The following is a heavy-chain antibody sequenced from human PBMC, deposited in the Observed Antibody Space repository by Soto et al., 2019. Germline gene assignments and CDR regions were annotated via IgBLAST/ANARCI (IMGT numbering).Heavy chain of an antibody. CDR1: GFPFSSYW. J-gene: IGHJ6*03. Sequence: EVQLVESGGGSVQPGESLRPSCAASGFPFSSYWIHWVRQAPGKGLVWVSRIKYDGTITNYADSLKGRLTISRDNAENTVYLQMNSLRVEDTAVYYCVRGAKGGYYVDVWGKGTTVTVSS. CDR3: VRGAKGGYYVDV. V-gene: IGHV3-74*01. D-gene: IGHD6-13*01. CDR2: IKYDGTIT.